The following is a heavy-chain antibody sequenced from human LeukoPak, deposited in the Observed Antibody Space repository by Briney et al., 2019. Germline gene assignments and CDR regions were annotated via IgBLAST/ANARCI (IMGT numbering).Heavy chain of an antibody. CDR1: GYTFTSYA. V-gene: IGHV1-3*01. Sequence: GASVKVSCKASGYTFTSYAMHWVRQAPGQRLEWMGWINAGNGNTKYSQKFQGRVTMTTDTSTSTAYMELRSLRSDDTAVYYCARDPSVAVAVSGAFDIWGQGTMVTVSS. J-gene: IGHJ3*02. CDR3: ARDPSVAVAVSGAFDI. CDR2: INAGNGNT. D-gene: IGHD6-19*01.